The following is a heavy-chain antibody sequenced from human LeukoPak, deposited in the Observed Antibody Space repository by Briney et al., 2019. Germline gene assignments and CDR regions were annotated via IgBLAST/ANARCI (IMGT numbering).Heavy chain of an antibody. CDR3: ARDVRGALDF. CDR1: GFTFSRYW. J-gene: IGHJ4*02. D-gene: IGHD2-15*01. V-gene: IGHV3-7*01. CDR2: MRGDAGDK. Sequence: PGGSLRLSCAASGFTFSRYWMAWVRQAPGKGLEWVANMRGDAGDKGSADSVKGRFTISRDNGKNSLYLQMNSLTAEDTAVYYCARDVRGALDFWGQGTLVVVSS.